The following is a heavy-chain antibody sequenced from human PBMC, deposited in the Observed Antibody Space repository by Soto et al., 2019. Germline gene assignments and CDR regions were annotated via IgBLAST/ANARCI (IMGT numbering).Heavy chain of an antibody. CDR3: ARVGYCTHGVCYYDYYYGMDV. D-gene: IGHD2-8*01. V-gene: IGHV1-18*01. J-gene: IGHJ6*02. Sequence: QVQLVQSGTEVKKPGASVKVSCEASGYTFTSYGISWVRQAPGQGLEWMGWISGYNGNTSSAQKLQGRVTMTTDTSTSTAYMELRSLRSDDTAVYYCARVGYCTHGVCYYDYYYGMDVWGQGTTVIVSS. CDR1: GYTFTSYG. CDR2: ISGYNGNT.